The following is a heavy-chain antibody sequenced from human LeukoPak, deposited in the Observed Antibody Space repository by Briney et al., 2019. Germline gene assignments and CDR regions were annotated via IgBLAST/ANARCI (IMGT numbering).Heavy chain of an antibody. CDR3: ARVLSGSWDWFDP. Sequence: DPGGSLRLSCAASGFTFDDYAMHWVRQAPGKGLEWVAGITWNSDNLDYAESVRGRFTISRDNAKNTVYLQMNSLRAEDTAVYYCARVLSGSWDWFDPWGQGTLVTVSS. V-gene: IGHV3-9*01. CDR2: ITWNSDNL. D-gene: IGHD3-22*01. CDR1: GFTFDDYA. J-gene: IGHJ5*02.